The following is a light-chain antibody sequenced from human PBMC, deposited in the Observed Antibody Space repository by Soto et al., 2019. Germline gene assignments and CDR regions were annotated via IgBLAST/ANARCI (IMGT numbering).Light chain of an antibody. J-gene: IGKJ1*01. CDR2: GAS. CDR1: QSVSSD. V-gene: IGKV3-15*01. CDR3: QQYDAWPRT. Sequence: EIVMTQPPATRSVSPGERATLSCGASQSVSSDLAWYQHKPGQAPRLLIYGASTRATGIPARFSGRGSGTDFTLTVSRLQAEDFAVYDCQQYDAWPRTFGQGTKVDIK.